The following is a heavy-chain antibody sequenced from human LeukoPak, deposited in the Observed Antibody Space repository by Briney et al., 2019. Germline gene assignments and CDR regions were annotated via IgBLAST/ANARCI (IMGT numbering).Heavy chain of an antibody. CDR1: GFTFSSYE. J-gene: IGHJ4*02. D-gene: IGHD5-24*01. Sequence: PGGSLRLSCAASGFTFSSYEMNWVRQAPGKGLEWVSYISSSGSTIYYADSVKGRFTISRDNAKNSLYLQMNSLRAEDTAVYYCARMMRAGYNSRTRHLDYWGQGTLVTVSS. CDR2: ISSSGSTI. V-gene: IGHV3-48*03. CDR3: ARMMRAGYNSRTRHLDY.